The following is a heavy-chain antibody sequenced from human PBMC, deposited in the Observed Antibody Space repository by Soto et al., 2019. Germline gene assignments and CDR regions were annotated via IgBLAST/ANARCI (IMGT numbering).Heavy chain of an antibody. CDR2: IIPIFGTA. CDR3: ARDVVVVVAASDYYGMDV. CDR1: GGTFSSYA. D-gene: IGHD2-15*01. J-gene: IGHJ6*02. V-gene: IGHV1-69*13. Sequence: SVKVSCKASGGTFSSYAISWVRQAPGQGLEWMGGIIPIFGTANYAQKFQGRVTITADESKSTAYMELRSLRSEDTAVYYCARDVVVVVAASDYYGMDVWGQGTTVTVSS.